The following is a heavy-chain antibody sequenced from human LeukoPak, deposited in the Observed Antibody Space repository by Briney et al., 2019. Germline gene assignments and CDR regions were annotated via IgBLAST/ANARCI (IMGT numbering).Heavy chain of an antibody. CDR1: GYSFTNYW. D-gene: IGHD3-9*01. Sequence: GESLKISCRGSGYSFTNYWIGWVRQLPGKGLEWMGSIYPGDSDTRYNPSFRGQVTISADKSISTAYLQWSSLKASDTAMYYCARSGSVSGYYYFDYWGQGTLVTVSS. J-gene: IGHJ4*02. CDR2: IYPGDSDT. CDR3: ARSGSVSGYYYFDY. V-gene: IGHV5-51*01.